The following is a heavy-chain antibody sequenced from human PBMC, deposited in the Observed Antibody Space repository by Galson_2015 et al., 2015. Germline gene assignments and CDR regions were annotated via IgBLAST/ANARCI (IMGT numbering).Heavy chain of an antibody. V-gene: IGHV4-34*01. Sequence: LTCAVYGGSFRGYYWSWIRQPPGKGLEWIGEINHSGSTNYNPSLKSRVTISVDTSKNQFSLKLSSVTAADTAVYYCARGRGYSGYGAAYFDYWGQGTLVTVSS. J-gene: IGHJ4*02. CDR1: GGSFRGYY. D-gene: IGHD5-12*01. CDR2: INHSGST. CDR3: ARGRGYSGYGAAYFDY.